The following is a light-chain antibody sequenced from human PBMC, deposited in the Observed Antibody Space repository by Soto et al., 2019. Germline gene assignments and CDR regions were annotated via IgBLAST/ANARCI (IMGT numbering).Light chain of an antibody. V-gene: IGLV2-11*01. J-gene: IGLJ2*01. CDR1: SSDVGDYNY. CDR2: EVS. Sequence: QSALTQPRSVSGSPGQSVTISCTGTSSDVGDYNYVSWYQQHPGKAPKFIIYEVSKRPSGVPDRFSGSKSGNTASLTISGLQAEDEADYYCCSYAGTYTVVFGGGTKLNVL. CDR3: CSYAGTYTVV.